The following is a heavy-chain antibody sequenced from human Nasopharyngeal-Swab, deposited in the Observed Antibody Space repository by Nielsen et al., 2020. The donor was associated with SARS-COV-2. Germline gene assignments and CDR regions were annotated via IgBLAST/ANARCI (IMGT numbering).Heavy chain of an antibody. V-gene: IGHV3-7*01. J-gene: IGHJ4*02. CDR1: GFTFSNSW. CDR2: IKQDGSEK. Sequence: GGSLRLSCAASGFTFSNSWMSWVRQAPGKGLEWVANIKQDGSEKYYVDSVKGRFTISRANAKNSLYLQMNSLRAEDTGVYYCVNGGSLDFWGQGTLVTVSP. CDR3: VNGGSLDF. D-gene: IGHD2-15*01.